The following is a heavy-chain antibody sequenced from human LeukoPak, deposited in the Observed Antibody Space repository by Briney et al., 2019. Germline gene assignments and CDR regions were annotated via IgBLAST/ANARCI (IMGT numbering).Heavy chain of an antibody. D-gene: IGHD6-13*01. Sequence: SETLSLTCAVYGGSFSGYYWSWIRQPPGKGLEWIGEINHSGSTNYNPSLKSRVTISVDTPKNQFSLKLSSVTAADTAVYYCASIAAAAVDYWGQGTLVTVSS. CDR1: GGSFSGYY. V-gene: IGHV4-34*01. CDR2: INHSGST. CDR3: ASIAAAAVDY. J-gene: IGHJ4*02.